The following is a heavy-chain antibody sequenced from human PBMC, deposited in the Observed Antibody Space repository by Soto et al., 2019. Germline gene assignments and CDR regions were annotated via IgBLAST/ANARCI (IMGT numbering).Heavy chain of an antibody. CDR1: GYTFTSYG. D-gene: IGHD5-12*01. Sequence: SVKGSWNASGYTFTSYGISWVRQAPVQGLEWMGWISAYNGNTNYAQKLQGRVTMTTDTSTSTAYMELRSLRSDDTAVYYCARGGYSGYDLGYYYYYGMDVWGQGTTVTVSS. CDR2: ISAYNGNT. J-gene: IGHJ6*02. V-gene: IGHV1-18*04. CDR3: ARGGYSGYDLGYYYYYGMDV.